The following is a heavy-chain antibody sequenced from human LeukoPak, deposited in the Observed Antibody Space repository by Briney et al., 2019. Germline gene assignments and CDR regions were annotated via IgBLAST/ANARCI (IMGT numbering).Heavy chain of an antibody. D-gene: IGHD6-19*01. CDR1: GFIVSEIY. CDR2: VYSGGLT. V-gene: IGHV3-66*01. CDR3: VRDRWPGLGDF. J-gene: IGHJ6*02. Sequence: GVSLRLSCAASGFIVSEIYMSWVRQAPGKGLEWVSTVYSGGLTFYADPVKGRFTISRDNSKNTLYLQMSSLRAEDTAVYYCVRDRWPGLGDFWGQGTTVTVSS.